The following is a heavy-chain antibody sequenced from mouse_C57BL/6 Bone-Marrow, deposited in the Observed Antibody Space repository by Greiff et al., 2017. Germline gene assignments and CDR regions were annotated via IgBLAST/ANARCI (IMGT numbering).Heavy chain of an antibody. D-gene: IGHD1-1*01. Sequence: VQLQQSGAELVKPGASVKISCKASVYAFSSYWMNWVKQTPGKGLEWIGQISPGDGDTNYNGKFKGKATLTADKSSSTAYMQLSSLTSEDAAVYFCARGDITTVEGPYYFDYWGQGTTLTVSS. CDR3: ARGDITTVEGPYYFDY. V-gene: IGHV1-80*01. CDR1: VYAFSSYW. CDR2: ISPGDGDT. J-gene: IGHJ2*01.